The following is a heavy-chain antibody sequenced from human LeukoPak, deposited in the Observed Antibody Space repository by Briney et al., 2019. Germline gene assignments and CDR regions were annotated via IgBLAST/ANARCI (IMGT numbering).Heavy chain of an antibody. CDR2: ISYEGSIK. J-gene: IGHJ6*02. CDR1: GFTFSSYG. V-gene: IGHV3-30*18. D-gene: IGHD2-2*01. CDR3: AKVPGYCSSTSCYRQDYYYGMDV. Sequence: GGSLRLSCAASGFTFSSYGIHWVRKAPGKGLGGVAVISYEGSIKYYADSVKGRFTISRDNSKNTLYLQMNSLRAEDTAVYYCAKVPGYCSSTSCYRQDYYYGMDVWGQGTTVTVSS.